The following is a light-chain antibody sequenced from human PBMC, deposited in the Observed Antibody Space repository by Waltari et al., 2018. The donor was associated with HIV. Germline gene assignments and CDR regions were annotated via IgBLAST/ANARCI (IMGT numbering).Light chain of an antibody. Sequence: QSVLTQPASVSGSPGQSVTISCTGTSSNLGFDNYVSWYQQYPGKAPTLIIYEVSSRPSGVSDRFSGSKSGNTASLTISGLQNEDEADYFCTSYTTSDTLRFGGGTKVTVL. CDR2: EVS. J-gene: IGLJ3*02. CDR1: SSNLGFDNY. V-gene: IGLV2-14*03. CDR3: TSYTTSDTLR.